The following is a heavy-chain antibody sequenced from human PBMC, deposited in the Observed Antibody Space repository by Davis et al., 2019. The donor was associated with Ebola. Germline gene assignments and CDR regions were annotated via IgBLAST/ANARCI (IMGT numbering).Heavy chain of an antibody. J-gene: IGHJ4*02. D-gene: IGHD3-10*01. CDR3: ATGSGTDY. Sequence: ASVKVSCKASGYTFTSYGISWVRQAPGQGLEWMGWINPNNGGTNYAQKFQGRVTMTRDTSISTAYMELSRLRSDDTAVYYCATGSGTDYWGQGTLVTVSS. V-gene: IGHV1-2*02. CDR2: INPNNGGT. CDR1: GYTFTSYG.